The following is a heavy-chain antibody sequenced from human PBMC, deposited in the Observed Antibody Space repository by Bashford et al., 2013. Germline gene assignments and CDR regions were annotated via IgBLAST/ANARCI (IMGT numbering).Heavy chain of an antibody. D-gene: IGHD6-13*01. V-gene: IGHV3-48*03. Sequence: VRQAPGKGLEWVSYISGNGSIIYYADSVKGRFTISRDNAKNTLDLQMNSLRAEDTAVYYCGRDMSLGHSAIDYWGQGTLVTVSS. CDR3: GRDMSLGHSAIDY. CDR2: ISGNGSII. J-gene: IGHJ4*02.